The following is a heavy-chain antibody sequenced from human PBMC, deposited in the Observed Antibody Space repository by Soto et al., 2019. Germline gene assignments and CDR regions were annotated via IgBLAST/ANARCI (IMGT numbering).Heavy chain of an antibody. CDR3: ARDKITGLFDY. V-gene: IGHV4-34*01. CDR2: INHSGST. J-gene: IGHJ4*02. CDR1: GGSFSGYY. Sequence: QVQLQQWGAGLLKPSETLSLTCAVYGGSFSGYYWTWIRQPPGTGLEWIGEINHSGSTNYNPSLKSRVTISVDTSTHQFSLKLTSVTAADTAVYYCARDKITGLFDYWGQGTLVTVSS. D-gene: IGHD2-8*02.